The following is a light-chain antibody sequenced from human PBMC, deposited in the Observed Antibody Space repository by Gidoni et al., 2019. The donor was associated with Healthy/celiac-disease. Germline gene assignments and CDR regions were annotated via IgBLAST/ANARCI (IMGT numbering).Light chain of an antibody. CDR2: FGS. CDR3: MQALQTPRT. CDR1: QSLLHSNGYNY. V-gene: IGKV2-28*01. Sequence: DIVMTQSPLSLPVTPGEPASISCRSSQSLLHSNGYNYLDWYLQNPGQSPQLLIYFGSNRASGVPDRFSGSGSGTDFTLKISRVEAEDVGVYYCMQALQTPRTFGQGTKLEIK. J-gene: IGKJ2*01.